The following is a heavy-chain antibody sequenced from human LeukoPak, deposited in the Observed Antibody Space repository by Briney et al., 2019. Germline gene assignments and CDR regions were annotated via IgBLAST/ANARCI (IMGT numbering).Heavy chain of an antibody. CDR1: GYTFTSYY. V-gene: IGHV1-46*01. CDR2: INPSGGST. CDR3: ARQDYVWGSYPYFGYFDY. Sequence: ASVKVSCKASGYTFTSYYMHWVRQAPGQGLEWMGIINPSGGSTSYAQKFQGRVTMTRDMSTSTVYMELSSLKASDTAMYYCARQDYVWGSYPYFGYFDYWGQGTLVTVSS. J-gene: IGHJ4*02. D-gene: IGHD3-16*02.